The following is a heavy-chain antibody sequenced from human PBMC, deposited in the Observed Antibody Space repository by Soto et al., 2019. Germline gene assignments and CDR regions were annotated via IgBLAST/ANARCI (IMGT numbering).Heavy chain of an antibody. CDR1: GYGFTRHY. CDR2: IFPGGVNI. Sequence: ASVKVSCKAIGYGFTRHYIHWVRQAPGQGLEWMGTIFPGGVNIAYAQKFEGRVTMTKDTSTSTVYMEVNSLTPVDTATYYCARIHGPSGNYDLDYWGQGTLVTVSS. CDR3: ARIHGPSGNYDLDY. V-gene: IGHV1-46*01. J-gene: IGHJ4*02. D-gene: IGHD5-12*01.